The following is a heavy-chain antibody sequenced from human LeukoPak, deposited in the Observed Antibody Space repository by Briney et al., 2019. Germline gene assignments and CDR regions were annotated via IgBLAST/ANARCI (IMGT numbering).Heavy chain of an antibody. J-gene: IGHJ6*03. CDR2: IRYDGSNK. D-gene: IGHD4-17*01. CDR1: GFTFSSYG. Sequence: GGSLRLSCAASGFTFSSYGMHWVRQAPGKGLEWVAFIRYDGSNKYYADSVKGRFTISRDNSKNTLYLQMNSLRAEDTAVYYCARIYGDYVFDYYYMDVWGKGTTVTISS. CDR3: ARIYGDYVFDYYYMDV. V-gene: IGHV3-30*02.